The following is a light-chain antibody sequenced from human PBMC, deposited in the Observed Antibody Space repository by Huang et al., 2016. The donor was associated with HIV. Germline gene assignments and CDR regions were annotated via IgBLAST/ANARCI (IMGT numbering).Light chain of an antibody. CDR3: MQSLQTPT. Sequence: DIVMTQSPLSLPVTPGEPASISCRSSQSLLHSNGHNSLDWYLQKPGQSPQLLLYLGYNRASGVPDRFSGSGSGTDFTLRISRVEAEDVGVYYCMQSLQTPTFGQGTKVEIK. J-gene: IGKJ1*01. V-gene: IGKV2-28*01. CDR2: LGY. CDR1: QSLLHSNGHNS.